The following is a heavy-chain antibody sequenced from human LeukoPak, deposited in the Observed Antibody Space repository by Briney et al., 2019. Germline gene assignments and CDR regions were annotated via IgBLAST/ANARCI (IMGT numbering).Heavy chain of an antibody. CDR2: IIPIFGTA. D-gene: IGHD6-13*01. CDR1: GGTFSGYA. V-gene: IGHV1-69*05. Sequence: SVKVSCKASGGTFSGYAISWVRQAPGQGLEWMGGIIPIFGTANYAQKFQGRVTITTDESTSTAYMELSSLRSEDTAVYYCASGPIAAAGGPWFDPWGQGTLVTVSS. CDR3: ASGPIAAAGGPWFDP. J-gene: IGHJ5*02.